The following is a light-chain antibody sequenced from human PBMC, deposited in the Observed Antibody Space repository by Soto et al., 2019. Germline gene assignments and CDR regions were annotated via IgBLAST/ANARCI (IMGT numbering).Light chain of an antibody. CDR2: LEASGGY. V-gene: IGLV4-60*02. J-gene: IGLJ3*02. CDR1: SGHSSYI. Sequence: QFVLTQSSSASASLGSSVKLTCTLSSGHSSYIIAWHQQQPGKAPRYLMKLEASGGYDKGSGVPDRFSGSSSGADRYLTISNLQFEDEADYFCETWDTNTWVFGGGTKLTVL. CDR3: ETWDTNTWV.